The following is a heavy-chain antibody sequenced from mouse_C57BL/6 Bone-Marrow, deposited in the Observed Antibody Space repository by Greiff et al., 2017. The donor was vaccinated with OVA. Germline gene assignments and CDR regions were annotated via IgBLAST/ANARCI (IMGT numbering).Heavy chain of an antibody. CDR3: ARRHYGSSYHWYFDV. J-gene: IGHJ1*03. V-gene: IGHV5-6*01. Sequence: EVQLVESGGDLVKPGGSLKLSCAASGFTFSSYGMSWVRQTPDKRLEWVATISSGGSYTYYPDSVKGRFTISRDNAKNTLYLQMSSLKSEDTAMYYCARRHYGSSYHWYFDVWGTGTTVTVSS. D-gene: IGHD1-1*01. CDR2: ISSGGSYT. CDR1: GFTFSSYG.